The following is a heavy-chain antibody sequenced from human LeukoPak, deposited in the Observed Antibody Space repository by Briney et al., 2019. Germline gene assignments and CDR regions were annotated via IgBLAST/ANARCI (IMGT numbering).Heavy chain of an antibody. CDR2: IIPFVGRA. V-gene: IGHV1-69*05. Sequence: SSVTVSCKASGGTFSSYAISWVRQAPGQGLEWMGRIIPFVGRANYAQKFQGRVTITTDESKSTAYMELSSLRSEDTAVYYCARPLPRRYSSSWMDAFDIWGQGTMVTVSS. J-gene: IGHJ3*02. CDR1: GGTFSSYA. D-gene: IGHD6-13*01. CDR3: ARPLPRRYSSSWMDAFDI.